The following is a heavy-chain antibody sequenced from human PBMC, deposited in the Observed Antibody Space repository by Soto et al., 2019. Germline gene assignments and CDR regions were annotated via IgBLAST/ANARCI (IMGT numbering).Heavy chain of an antibody. CDR3: AYIGSVVGATDFDY. CDR1: GFTFSSSA. J-gene: IGHJ4*02. CDR2: ISGSGLST. D-gene: IGHD2-15*01. V-gene: IGHV3-23*01. Sequence: EVQLLESGGGLVQPGESLRLSCAASGFTFSSSAMSWVRQAPGKGLEWASAISGSGLSTYYADSVKGRFTVSRDNSKNTLYLHMNNLRAEDTAVYYCAYIGSVVGATDFDYWGQGTLVTVSS.